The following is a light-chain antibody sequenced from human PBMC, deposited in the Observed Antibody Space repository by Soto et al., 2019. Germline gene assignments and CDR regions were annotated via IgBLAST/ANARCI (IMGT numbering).Light chain of an antibody. CDR1: SSDIGGYNY. J-gene: IGLJ1*01. CDR2: EVS. V-gene: IGLV2-14*01. CDR3: NSYTSSSTLYV. Sequence: QSVLTQPASVSGSPGQPITISCTGTSSDIGGYNYVSWDQQHPGKAPKLMLYEVSNRPSGVSNRFSGSKSGNTASLTISGLQAEDEADYYCNSYTSSSTLYVFGTGTKLTVL.